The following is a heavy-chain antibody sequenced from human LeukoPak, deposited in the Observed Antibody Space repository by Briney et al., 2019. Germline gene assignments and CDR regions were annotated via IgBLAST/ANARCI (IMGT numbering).Heavy chain of an antibody. D-gene: IGHD2-15*01. J-gene: IGHJ6*03. CDR3: TTDPSIVVVVAATFDYMDV. V-gene: IGHV3-15*01. Sequence: PGGSLRLSCAASGFTFNSYTMNWVRQAPGKGLEWVGRIKSKTDGGTTDYAAPVKGRFTISRDDSKNTLYLQMNSLKTEDTAVYYCTTDPSIVVVVAATFDYMDVWGKGTTVTVSS. CDR2: IKSKTDGGTT. CDR1: GFTFNSYT.